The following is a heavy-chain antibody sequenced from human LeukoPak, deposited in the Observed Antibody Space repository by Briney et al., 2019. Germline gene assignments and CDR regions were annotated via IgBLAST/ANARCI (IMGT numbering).Heavy chain of an antibody. Sequence: SETLSLTCTVSGGSISSDYWSWIRQPPGKGLEWIGEINHSGSTNYNPSLKSRVTISVDTSKNQFSLKLSSVTAADTAVYYCARGDGYCSSTSCYGDLFDYWGQGTLVTVSS. V-gene: IGHV4-34*01. J-gene: IGHJ4*02. D-gene: IGHD2-2*01. CDR3: ARGDGYCSSTSCYGDLFDY. CDR1: GGSISSDY. CDR2: INHSGST.